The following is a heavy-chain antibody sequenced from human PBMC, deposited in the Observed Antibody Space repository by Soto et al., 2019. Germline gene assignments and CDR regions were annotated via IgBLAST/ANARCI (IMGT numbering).Heavy chain of an antibody. CDR2: ISSSSSTI. D-gene: IGHD5-18*01. CDR1: GFTFGSYS. J-gene: IGHJ4*02. V-gene: IGHV3-48*01. Sequence: EVQLVESGGGLVQPGGSLRLSCAASGFTFGSYSMNWVRQAPGKGLEWVSYISSSSSTIYYADSVEGRFTISRDNAKNSLYLQMNRLRAEDTAVYYRAKDGGYSYGPYDYWGQGTLVTVSS. CDR3: AKDGGYSYGPYDY.